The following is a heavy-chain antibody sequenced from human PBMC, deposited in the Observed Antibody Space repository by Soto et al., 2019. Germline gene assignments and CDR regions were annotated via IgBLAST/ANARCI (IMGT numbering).Heavy chain of an antibody. V-gene: IGHV1-2*04. D-gene: IGHD2-8*01. Sequence: QVQLVQSGAEVKKPGASVKVSCKASGYTFTGYYMHWVRQAPGQGLEWMGWINPNSGGTNYAQKFQGWVAMTRDTSISTAYMELSRLRSDDTAVYYGGRASHSAVLGAFDYWGQGTLVTVSS. CDR2: INPNSGGT. CDR3: GRASHSAVLGAFDY. J-gene: IGHJ4*02. CDR1: GYTFTGYY.